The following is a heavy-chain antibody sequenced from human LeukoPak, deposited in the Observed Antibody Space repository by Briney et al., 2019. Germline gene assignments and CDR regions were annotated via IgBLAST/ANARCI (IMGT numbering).Heavy chain of an antibody. D-gene: IGHD6-19*01. V-gene: IGHV3-74*01. CDR2: INGDGRNI. CDR3: ARGYSSGWYCSDY. CDR1: GFTFSSYW. J-gene: IGHJ4*02. Sequence: GGSLRLSCVASGFTFSSYWMHWVRQDPRKGLVWVSRINGDGRNINYADSVRGRFTISRDNAKNTLYLQMNTLRVEDTAVYYCARGYSSGWYCSDYWGQGTLVTVSS.